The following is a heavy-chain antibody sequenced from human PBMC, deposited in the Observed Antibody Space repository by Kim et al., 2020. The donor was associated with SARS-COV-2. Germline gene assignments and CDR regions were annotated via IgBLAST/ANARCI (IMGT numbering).Heavy chain of an antibody. CDR2: IYHSGST. CDR1: GYSISSGYY. J-gene: IGHJ5*02. Sequence: SETLSLTCTVSGYSISSGYYWGWIRQPPGKGLEWIGSIYHSGSTYYNPSLKSRVTISVDTSKNQFSLKLSSVTAADTAVYYCAREVSYCGGDCILGGADWFDPWGQGTLVTVSS. D-gene: IGHD2-21*02. CDR3: AREVSYCGGDCILGGADWFDP. V-gene: IGHV4-38-2*02.